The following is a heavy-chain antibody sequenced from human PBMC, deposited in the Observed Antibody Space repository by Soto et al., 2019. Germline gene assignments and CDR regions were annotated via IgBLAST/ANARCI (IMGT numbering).Heavy chain of an antibody. Sequence: QITLNESGPTQVKPRQTLTLTCTFSGFSLTTSGVGVGGIRQSPGKAPEWLALIYWDGDKRYSPSLKSRLTTTKDTSKSQVVLTMADLDPADTATYYCAHRVLRTVFGLVTTTAIYFDFWGQGTPVAVSS. CDR3: AHRVLRTVFGLVTTTAIYFDF. J-gene: IGHJ4*02. V-gene: IGHV2-5*02. D-gene: IGHD3-3*01. CDR1: GFSLTTSGVG. CDR2: IYWDGDK.